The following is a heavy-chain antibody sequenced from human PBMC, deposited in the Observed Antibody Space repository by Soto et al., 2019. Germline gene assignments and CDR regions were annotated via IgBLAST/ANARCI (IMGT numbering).Heavy chain of an antibody. CDR1: GFTFSSYS. CDR2: ISSSSSYI. Sequence: GGSLRLSCAASGFTFSSYSMNWVRQAPGKGLEWVSSISSSSSYIYYADSVKGRFTISRDNAKNSLYLQMNSLRAEDTAVYYCAKNGYSYAHDAFDIWGQGTMVTVSS. CDR3: AKNGYSYAHDAFDI. V-gene: IGHV3-21*01. J-gene: IGHJ3*02. D-gene: IGHD5-18*01.